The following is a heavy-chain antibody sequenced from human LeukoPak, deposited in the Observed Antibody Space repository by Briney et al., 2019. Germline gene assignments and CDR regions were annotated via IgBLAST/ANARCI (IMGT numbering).Heavy chain of an antibody. CDR3: ARYSPEDAFDI. V-gene: IGHV4-34*01. Sequence: PSETLSLTCAVYGGSFSGYYWSWIRQPPGKGLEWIGSIYYSGSTYYNPSLKSRVTISVDTSKNQFSLKLSSVTAADTAVYYCARYSPEDAFDIWGQGTMVTVSS. CDR1: GGSFSGYY. D-gene: IGHD5-18*01. J-gene: IGHJ3*02. CDR2: IYYSGST.